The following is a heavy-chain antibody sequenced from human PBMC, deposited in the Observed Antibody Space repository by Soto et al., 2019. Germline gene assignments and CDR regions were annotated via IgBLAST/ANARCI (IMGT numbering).Heavy chain of an antibody. CDR2: IYYSGST. V-gene: IGHV4-61*01. Sequence: SETLSLTCTVSGVSVNSGIYYWSWIRQPPGKGLEWIGYIYYSGSTNYNPSLKSRVTISVDTSKNQFSLKLSSVTAADTAVYYCARLEGLATISYYFDYWGQGTLVTVSS. CDR3: ARLEGLATISYYFDY. CDR1: GVSVNSGIYY. J-gene: IGHJ4*02. D-gene: IGHD3-9*01.